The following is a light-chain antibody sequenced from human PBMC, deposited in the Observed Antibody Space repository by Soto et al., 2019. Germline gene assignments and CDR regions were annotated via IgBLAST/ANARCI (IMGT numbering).Light chain of an antibody. CDR2: AAS. V-gene: IGKV1-9*01. J-gene: IGKJ3*01. CDR1: QGISSY. Sequence: IQLTQSPSSLSASVGDRVTITCRASQGISSYLAWYQQKPGKAPKLLTYAASMLQSGVPSRFSVSGSGTDFTLTIISLQPEDFATDYYQQLNRYPHLTFGPATKVDIK. CDR3: QQLNRYPHLT.